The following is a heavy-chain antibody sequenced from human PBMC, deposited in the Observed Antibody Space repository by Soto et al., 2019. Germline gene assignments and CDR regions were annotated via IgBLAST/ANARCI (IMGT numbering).Heavy chain of an antibody. D-gene: IGHD3-16*01. CDR3: ARHDPWGYFRH. Sequence: SETLSLTCTVSGGSINSYYWSWIRQSQGKGLEWIAYIYYNGNTNYNPSLMSRVTLSVDTSKNQFSLSLTSVTAADTAMYYCARHDPWGYFRHWGQGTLVTVSS. J-gene: IGHJ1*01. CDR1: GGSINSYY. V-gene: IGHV4-59*08. CDR2: IYYNGNT.